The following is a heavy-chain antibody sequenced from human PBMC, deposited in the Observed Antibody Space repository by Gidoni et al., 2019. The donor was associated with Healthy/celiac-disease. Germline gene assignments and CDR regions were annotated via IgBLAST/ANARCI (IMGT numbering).Heavy chain of an antibody. CDR3: ARGFLEWLYLFDY. D-gene: IGHD3-3*01. V-gene: IGHV4-39*07. Sequence: QLQLQESGPGLVKPSETLSLTCTVSGGSISSSSYYWGWIRQPPGKGLEWIGSIYYSGSTYYNPSLKSRGTISVDTSKNQFSLKLSSVTAADTAVYYCARGFLEWLYLFDYWGQGTLVTVSS. CDR2: IYYSGST. J-gene: IGHJ4*02. CDR1: GGSISSSSYY.